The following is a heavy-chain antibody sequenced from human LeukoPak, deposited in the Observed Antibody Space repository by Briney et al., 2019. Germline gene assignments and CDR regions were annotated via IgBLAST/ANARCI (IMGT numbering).Heavy chain of an antibody. Sequence: PSETLSLTCTVSGGSISSYYWSWIRQPPGKGLEWIGYIYYSGSTNYNPPLKSRVTISVDTSKNQFSLKLSSVPAADTAVYYCARRTGSYSFDYWGQGTLVTVSS. J-gene: IGHJ4*02. CDR2: IYYSGST. CDR1: GGSISSYY. V-gene: IGHV4-59*01. CDR3: ARRTGSYSFDY. D-gene: IGHD3-10*01.